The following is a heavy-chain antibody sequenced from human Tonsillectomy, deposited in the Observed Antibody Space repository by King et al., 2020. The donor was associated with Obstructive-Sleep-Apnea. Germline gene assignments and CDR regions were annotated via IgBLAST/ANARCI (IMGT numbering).Heavy chain of an antibody. V-gene: IGHV3-23*01. Sequence: VQSGGSLRLSCAASGFTFSSYAMSWVRQAPGKGLGWVSAISGSGGSTYYADSAKGRFTISRDNSKNTVSLQMNSLRAEDTAVYYCAKDSARITMVRGVVDYWGQGTLVTVSS. CDR3: AKDSARITMVRGVVDY. CDR1: GFTFSSYA. D-gene: IGHD3-10*01. CDR2: ISGSGGST. J-gene: IGHJ4*02.